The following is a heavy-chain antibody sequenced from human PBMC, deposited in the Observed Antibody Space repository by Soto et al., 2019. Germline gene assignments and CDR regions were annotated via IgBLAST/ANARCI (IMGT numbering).Heavy chain of an antibody. Sequence: SSSSSTIYYADSVKGRFTISRDNAKNSLYLQMNSLRDEDTAVYYCARDEVRYCSGGSCYPALDYYGMDVWGQGTTVTVSS. V-gene: IGHV3-48*02. CDR3: ARDEVRYCSGGSCYPALDYYGMDV. J-gene: IGHJ6*02. D-gene: IGHD2-15*01. CDR2: SSSSSTI.